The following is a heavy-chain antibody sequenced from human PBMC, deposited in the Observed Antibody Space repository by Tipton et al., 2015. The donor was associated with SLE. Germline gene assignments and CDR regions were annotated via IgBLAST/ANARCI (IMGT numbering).Heavy chain of an antibody. Sequence: TLSLTCAVYGGSFSGYYWSWIRQPPGKGLEWIGEINHSGSTHYNPSLKSRVTISLGTSKNQFSLKLGSVTAADTAVYYCARACGSGHQVAFDIWGQGTMVTVSS. CDR2: INHSGST. CDR3: ARACGSGHQVAFDI. V-gene: IGHV4-34*01. J-gene: IGHJ3*02. CDR1: GGSFSGYY. D-gene: IGHD2-15*01.